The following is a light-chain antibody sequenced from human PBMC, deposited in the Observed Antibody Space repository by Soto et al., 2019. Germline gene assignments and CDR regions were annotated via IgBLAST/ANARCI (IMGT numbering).Light chain of an antibody. CDR1: QGITTY. V-gene: IGKV1-9*01. CDR3: QQFNGYPLT. J-gene: IGKJ4*01. Sequence: IQLTQSPSSLSASVGDRVTITCRASQGITTYLAWYQQKPGRAPKLLISGASTLQSGVPARFSGSGSGTDFTLTISNMPTEDFATYYCQQFNGYPLTFGGGTKVDIK. CDR2: GAS.